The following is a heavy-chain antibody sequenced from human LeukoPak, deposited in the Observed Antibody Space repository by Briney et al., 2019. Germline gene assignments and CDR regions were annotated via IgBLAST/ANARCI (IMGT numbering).Heavy chain of an antibody. CDR2: IVPIFGTA. CDR1: GGTFSSYA. CDR3: ASGSIVVVTATSLPIDY. Sequence: GASVKVSCKASGGTFSSYAISWVRQAPGQGLEWMGGIVPIFGTANYAQKFQGRVTVTADKSTSTAYMELSSLRSEDTAVYYCASGSIVVVTATSLPIDYWGQGTLVTVSS. V-gene: IGHV1-69*06. J-gene: IGHJ4*02. D-gene: IGHD2-21*02.